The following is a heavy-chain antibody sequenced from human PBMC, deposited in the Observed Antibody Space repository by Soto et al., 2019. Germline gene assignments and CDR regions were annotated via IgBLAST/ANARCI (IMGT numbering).Heavy chain of an antibody. CDR1: GDSITGSY. Sequence: PSETLSLTCTVSGDSITGSYWSWIRQPPGKTLEWIGYIYHSGTTTYNPSLKSRVSISVDTSKNQFSLRLTSVIAADTAVYYCARDMPYAAGSLAGCDYWGQGILVIVSS. D-gene: IGHD1-26*01. J-gene: IGHJ4*02. CDR2: IYHSGTT. CDR3: ARDMPYAAGSLAGCDY. V-gene: IGHV4-59*01.